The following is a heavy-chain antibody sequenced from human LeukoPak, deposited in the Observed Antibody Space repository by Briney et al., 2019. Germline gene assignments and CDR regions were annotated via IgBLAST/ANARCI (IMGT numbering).Heavy chain of an antibody. CDR1: GGTFSSYA. CDR2: IIPIFGTA. Sequence: SVKVSCKASGGTFSSYAISWVRQAPGQGLEWMGRIIPIFGTANYAQKFQGRVTITTDESTSTAYMELSSLRSEDTAVYYCARDRYGSGSRPIDYWGQGTLVTVSS. CDR3: ARDRYGSGSRPIDY. V-gene: IGHV1-69*05. D-gene: IGHD3-10*01. J-gene: IGHJ4*02.